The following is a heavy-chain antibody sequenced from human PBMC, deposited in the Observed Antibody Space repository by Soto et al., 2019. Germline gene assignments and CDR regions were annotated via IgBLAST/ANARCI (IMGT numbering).Heavy chain of an antibody. CDR3: ARITYDILTGYSGFEYYFDY. J-gene: IGHJ4*02. V-gene: IGHV2-26*01. CDR1: GFSLSNARMG. D-gene: IGHD3-9*01. CDR2: IFSNDEK. Sequence: GSGPTLVNPTETLTLTCTVSGFSLSNARMGVSWIRQPPGKALEWLAHIFSNDEKSYSTSLKSRLTISKDTSKSQVVLTMTNMDPVDTATYYCARITYDILTGYSGFEYYFDYWGQGTLVTVSS.